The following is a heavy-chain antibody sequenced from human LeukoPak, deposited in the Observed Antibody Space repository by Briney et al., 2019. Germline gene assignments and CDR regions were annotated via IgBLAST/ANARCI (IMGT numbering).Heavy chain of an antibody. J-gene: IGHJ6*02. Sequence: GGSLRLSCAASGFTFSSFWMNWARQAPGKGLEWVASINHNGNVNYYVDSVKGRFTISRDNAKNSLYLQMSNLRAEDTAVYFCARGGGLDVWGQGATVTVSS. D-gene: IGHD3-16*01. CDR1: GFTFSSFW. V-gene: IGHV3-7*03. CDR3: ARGGGLDV. CDR2: INHNGNVN.